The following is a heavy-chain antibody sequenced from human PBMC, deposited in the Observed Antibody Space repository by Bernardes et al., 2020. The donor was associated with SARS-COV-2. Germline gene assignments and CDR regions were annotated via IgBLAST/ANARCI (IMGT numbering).Heavy chain of an antibody. CDR1: GYTFSRYD. J-gene: IGHJ4*02. Sequence: ASVKVSCKTSGYTFSRYDISWVRQAPGQGLEWMGWISTNNGNTKYAQKVQGRVTMTTDTSTSTAYMELRSLRSDDTAVYYWARDEWEQRGGFDHWGQGTLVTVSS. D-gene: IGHD1-26*01. CDR3: ARDEWEQRGGFDH. V-gene: IGHV1-18*01. CDR2: ISTNNGNT.